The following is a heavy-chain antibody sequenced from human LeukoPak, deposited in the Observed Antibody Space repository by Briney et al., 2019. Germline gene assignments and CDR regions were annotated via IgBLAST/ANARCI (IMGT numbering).Heavy chain of an antibody. V-gene: IGHV3-23*01. Sequence: GGSLRLSCAASGFTFSSYAMSWGREAPGKGLDWVSAISGSGGSTYYADSVKGRFTISRDNSKNTLYLQMNSLRAEDTAVYYCAFSYGSGSYCRFWGQGTLVTVSS. CDR1: GFTFSSYA. CDR2: ISGSGGST. CDR3: AFSYGSGSYCRF. J-gene: IGHJ4*02. D-gene: IGHD3-10*01.